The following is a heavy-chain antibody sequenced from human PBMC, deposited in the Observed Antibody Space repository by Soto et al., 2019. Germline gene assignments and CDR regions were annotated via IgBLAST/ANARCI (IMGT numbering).Heavy chain of an antibody. V-gene: IGHV4-38-2*01. Sequence: SETLSLTCAVSGDSISSGYYWAWIRQPPGKGLEWIGSIYHSGITYYNPSLKSRVTISVDTSKNQFSLMLSSVTAADTAVYFCASSKYDVVAGSVWFDPWGQGTLVTVSS. D-gene: IGHD2-21*01. CDR2: IYHSGIT. J-gene: IGHJ5*02. CDR1: GDSISSGYY. CDR3: ASSKYDVVAGSVWFDP.